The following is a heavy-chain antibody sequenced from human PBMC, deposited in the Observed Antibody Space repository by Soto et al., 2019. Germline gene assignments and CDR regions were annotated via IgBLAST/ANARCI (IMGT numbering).Heavy chain of an antibody. CDR3: ARDVPHDWFDL. V-gene: IGHV3-74*01. CDR2: TSTDGSSA. Sequence: PGGSLRLSCAASGFTFNSYWIHWVRQAPGKGLVWVSRTSTDGSSAVYADSVKGRFTISRDNAKNTLYLEINSLRAEDTAVYYCARDVPHDWFDLWGQGTLVTVSS. CDR1: GFTFNSYW. J-gene: IGHJ5*02.